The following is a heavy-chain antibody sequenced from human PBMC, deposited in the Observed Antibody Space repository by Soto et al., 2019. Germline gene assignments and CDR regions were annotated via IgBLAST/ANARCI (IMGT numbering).Heavy chain of an antibody. D-gene: IGHD3-3*01. V-gene: IGHV3-23*01. CDR3: AKSGNYDFWSGGLD. CDR1: GFTFSSYA. Sequence: EVQLLESGGGLVQPGGSLRLSCAASGFTFSSYAMSWVRQAPGKGLEWVSAISGRGGSTYYADSVKGRFTISRDNSKNTLYLQMNSLRAEDTAVYYCAKSGNYDFWSGGLDWGQGTLVTVSS. J-gene: IGHJ4*02. CDR2: ISGRGGST.